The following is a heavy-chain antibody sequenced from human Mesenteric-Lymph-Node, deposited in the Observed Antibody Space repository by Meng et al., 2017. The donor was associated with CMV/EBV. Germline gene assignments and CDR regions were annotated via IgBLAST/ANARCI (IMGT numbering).Heavy chain of an antibody. J-gene: IGHJ4*02. Sequence: GESLKISCAASGFIVSSSYMTWVRQVPGKGLEWVPIIHAGGTTNSADSVKGRFTISRDNSKNTLFLQMNNLRAEDSAVYYCARDIDMGYLDYWGQGTLVTVSS. CDR1: GFIVSSSY. D-gene: IGHD2-15*01. CDR2: IHAGGTT. V-gene: IGHV3-53*01. CDR3: ARDIDMGYLDY.